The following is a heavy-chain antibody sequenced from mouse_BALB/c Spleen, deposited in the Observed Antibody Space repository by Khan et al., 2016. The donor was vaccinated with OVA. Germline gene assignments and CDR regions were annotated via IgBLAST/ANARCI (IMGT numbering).Heavy chain of an antibody. D-gene: IGHD1-1*01. CDR2: ISTGGHYT. J-gene: IGHJ3*01. Sequence: EVELVESGGDLVEPGGSLKLSCAASGFTFSTYGMSWVRQTPDKRLEWVATISTGGHYTYYPDSVRGRFTISRDNAKNTLYLQMTSLKSEDTAMFSCARLAYYYDSEGFDYWGQGTLVTVSA. CDR3: ARLAYYYDSEGFDY. V-gene: IGHV5-6*01. CDR1: GFTFSTYG.